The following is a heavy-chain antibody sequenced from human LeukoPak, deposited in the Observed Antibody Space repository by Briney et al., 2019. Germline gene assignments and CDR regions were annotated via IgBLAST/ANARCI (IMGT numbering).Heavy chain of an antibody. J-gene: IGHJ2*01. D-gene: IGHD3-10*01. V-gene: IGHV3-53*01. Sequence: PGGALTLSCEGSGFSVSTKYMNWVRQAPGKGVEWVSILYSGSTTYYTDSVKGRFTVSRDDSKNTLYLHMNSLGGEDTAVYYCARVGDHYHWYLDVWGRGTLVTVSS. CDR1: GFSVSTKY. CDR2: LYSGSTT. CDR3: ARVGDHYHWYLDV.